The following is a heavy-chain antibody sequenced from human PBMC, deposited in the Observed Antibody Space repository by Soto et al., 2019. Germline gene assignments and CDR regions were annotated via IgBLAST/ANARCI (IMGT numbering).Heavy chain of an antibody. CDR3: AREEGVVARAFDY. V-gene: IGHV3-33*01. D-gene: IGHD2-15*01. Sequence: PGGSLRFSCEASGFAFRSYGMHWVRQAPGKGLEWVSLIWHDGSQKYYADSVKGRFTISRDNSKNTLHLQMSSLRAEDTAVYYCAREEGVVARAFDYWGQGTLVTVSS. J-gene: IGHJ4*02. CDR2: IWHDGSQK. CDR1: GFAFRSYG.